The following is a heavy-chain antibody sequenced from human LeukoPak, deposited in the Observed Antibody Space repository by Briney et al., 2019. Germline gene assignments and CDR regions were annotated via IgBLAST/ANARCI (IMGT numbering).Heavy chain of an antibody. CDR3: ARASIAVAGTDY. Sequence: GGSLRLSCAASGFTFSTYEMNWVRQAPAKGLEWVSWTSSSGTTKYYADSVKGRFTISRDNAKNSLYLQMNSLRAEDTAVYYCARASIAVAGTDYWGQGTLVTVSS. J-gene: IGHJ4*02. CDR2: TSSSGTTK. CDR1: GFTFSTYE. V-gene: IGHV3-48*03. D-gene: IGHD6-19*01.